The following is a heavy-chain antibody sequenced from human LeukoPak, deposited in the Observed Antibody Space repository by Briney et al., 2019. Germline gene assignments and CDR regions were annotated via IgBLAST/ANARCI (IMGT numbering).Heavy chain of an antibody. CDR1: GGPISSGGYY. D-gene: IGHD2-21*02. V-gene: IGHV4-31*03. CDR3: ARGDVDSEIGYYFDY. J-gene: IGHJ4*02. Sequence: SQTLSLPCTVSGGPISSGGYYWSWIRQHPGKGLEWIGYIYYSGSTYYNPSLKSRVTISVDTSKNQFSLKLSSVTAADTAVYYCARGDVDSEIGYYFDYWGQGTLVTVSS. CDR2: IYYSGST.